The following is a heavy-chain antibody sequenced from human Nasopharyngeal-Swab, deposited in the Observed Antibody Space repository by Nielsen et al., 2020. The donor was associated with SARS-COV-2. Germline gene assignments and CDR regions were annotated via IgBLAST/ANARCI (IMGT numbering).Heavy chain of an antibody. D-gene: IGHD4-23*01. CDR3: ARAKDGGKGFYFDY. Sequence: ASVLDSSKASCYIFSSYSMLWVRQAPGQRLEGMGWINAGNGNTKYSQKFQSRVNITSDTSASTAYMELSSLRSEDTAVYYCARAKDGGKGFYFDYWGQGTLVTVSS. J-gene: IGHJ4*02. CDR2: INAGNGNT. CDR1: CYIFSSYS. V-gene: IGHV1-3*01.